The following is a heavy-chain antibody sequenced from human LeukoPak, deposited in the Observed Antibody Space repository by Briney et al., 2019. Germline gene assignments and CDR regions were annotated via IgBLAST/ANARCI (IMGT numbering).Heavy chain of an antibody. V-gene: IGHV3-30*03. CDR3: ARDNGENYHTAFDY. D-gene: IGHD2-8*01. J-gene: IGHJ4*02. Sequence: PGGSLRLSCAVSGFTFSSYAVHWVRQAPGKGLEWVAVISFDGSNKYYADSVKGRFTISRDNAKNTLYLQMNSLRAEDTAVYYCARDNGENYHTAFDYWGQGTLVTVSS. CDR1: GFTFSSYA. CDR2: ISFDGSNK.